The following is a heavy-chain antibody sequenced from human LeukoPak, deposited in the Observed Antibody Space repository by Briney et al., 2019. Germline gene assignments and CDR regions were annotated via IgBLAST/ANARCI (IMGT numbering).Heavy chain of an antibody. Sequence: PGGSLRLSCAASGFTFSSYAMSWVRQAPGKGLEWVSAISGSGGSTYYADSVKGRLTISRDNSKNTLYLQMNSLRAEDTAVYYCAKEAGLRFLEWVGRGMDVWGQGTTVTVSS. CDR1: GFTFSSYA. D-gene: IGHD3-3*01. V-gene: IGHV3-23*01. CDR3: AKEAGLRFLEWVGRGMDV. J-gene: IGHJ6*02. CDR2: ISGSGGST.